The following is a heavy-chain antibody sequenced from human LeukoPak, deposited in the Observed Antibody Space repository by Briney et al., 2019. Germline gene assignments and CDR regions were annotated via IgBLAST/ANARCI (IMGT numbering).Heavy chain of an antibody. CDR3: ARCTASCYANAFDV. CDR2: ISYDGSNK. Sequence: PGRSLRLSCAGSGFTFSSYGFHWVRQAPGKGLEWVAVISYDGSNKYYADSVKGRFTISRDNSKNTLYLQMNSLRPDDTAVYYCARCTASCYANAFDVWGQGTLLTVSS. V-gene: IGHV3-30*03. CDR1: GFTFSSYG. J-gene: IGHJ3*01. D-gene: IGHD2-2*01.